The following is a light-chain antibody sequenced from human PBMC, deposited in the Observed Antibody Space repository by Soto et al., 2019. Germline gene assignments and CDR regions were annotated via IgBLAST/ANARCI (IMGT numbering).Light chain of an antibody. V-gene: IGKV3-11*01. CDR1: QSVRTY. J-gene: IGKJ5*01. CDR3: QQRNTWPPIT. Sequence: EIVLTQSTVTLSSSPVERDTLYCSASQSVRTYLAWYQVKPGQAPRLLIYDASRRASGVPARFSGSGSGTDFTLTISSLEPEDFALYYCQQRNTWPPITFGQGPRLEI. CDR2: DAS.